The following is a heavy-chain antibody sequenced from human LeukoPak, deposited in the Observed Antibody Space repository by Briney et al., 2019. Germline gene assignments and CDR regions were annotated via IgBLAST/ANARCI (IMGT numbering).Heavy chain of an antibody. D-gene: IGHD3-10*01. Sequence: SETLSLTCAVYGGSFSGYYWSWIRQPPGKGLEWIGEINHSGSTNYNPSLKSRVTISVDTSKNQFSLKLSSVTAADTAVYYCARLRITMGRGHAFDIWGQGTMVTVSS. CDR3: ARLRITMGRGHAFDI. CDR2: INHSGST. V-gene: IGHV4-34*01. CDR1: GGSFSGYY. J-gene: IGHJ3*02.